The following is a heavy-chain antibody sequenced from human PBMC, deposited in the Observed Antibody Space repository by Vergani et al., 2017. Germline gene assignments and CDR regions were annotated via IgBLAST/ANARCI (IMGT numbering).Heavy chain of an antibody. Sequence: SGFTFSSYGMHWVRQAPGQGLEWVAVIWYDGSNKYYADSVKGRFTISRDNSKNTLYLQMNSLRAEDTAGYYCARDGRLVRDYGDWGRNWFDPWGQGTLVTVSS. CDR3: ARDGRLVRDYGDWGRNWFDP. J-gene: IGHJ5*02. V-gene: IGHV3-33*01. CDR1: GFTFSSYG. D-gene: IGHD4-17*01. CDR2: IWYDGSNK.